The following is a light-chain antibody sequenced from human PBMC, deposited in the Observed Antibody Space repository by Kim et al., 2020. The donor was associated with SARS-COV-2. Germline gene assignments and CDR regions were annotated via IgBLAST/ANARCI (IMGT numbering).Light chain of an antibody. CDR3: QQYKSYPIT. V-gene: IGKV1-16*01. CDR1: QDINIY. J-gene: IGKJ5*01. CDR2: GAS. Sequence: ASVGDRVTITCRASQDINIYLAWIQQKPGKAPKSLIFGASSLQSGVPSRFSGSGSGTDFTLTISSLQAEDFATYYCQQYKSYPITFGQGTRLEIK.